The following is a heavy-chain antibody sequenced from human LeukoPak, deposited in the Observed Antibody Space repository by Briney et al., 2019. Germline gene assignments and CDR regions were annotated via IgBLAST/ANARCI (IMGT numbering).Heavy chain of an antibody. Sequence: GGSLRLSCAASGFTFSDNYMSWARQAPGKGLEWVSYISTRSTYAKYADSVRGRFTISRDDAKNSLYLQMNSLRAEYTAVYYCARGHHNGDYWGQGTLVTVSS. CDR1: GFTFSDNY. CDR3: ARGHHNGDY. CDR2: ISTRSTYA. V-gene: IGHV3-11*06. J-gene: IGHJ4*02. D-gene: IGHD2-8*01.